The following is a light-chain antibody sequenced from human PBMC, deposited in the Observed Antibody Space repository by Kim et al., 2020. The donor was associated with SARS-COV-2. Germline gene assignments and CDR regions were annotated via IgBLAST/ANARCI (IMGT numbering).Light chain of an antibody. CDR2: EVS. Sequence: GQSITIACIGTSSDIGSYNLVSWYQQHPGKAPKLMIYEVSKWPSGVSNRFSDSKSGNTASLTISGLQAEDEADYYCCSYAGSSTLVFGGGTQLTVL. V-gene: IGLV2-23*02. J-gene: IGLJ2*01. CDR1: SSDIGSYNL. CDR3: CSYAGSSTLV.